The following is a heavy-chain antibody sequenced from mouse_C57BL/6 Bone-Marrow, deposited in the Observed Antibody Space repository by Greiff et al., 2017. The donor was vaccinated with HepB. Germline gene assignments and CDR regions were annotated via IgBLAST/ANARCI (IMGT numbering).Heavy chain of an antibody. J-gene: IGHJ3*01. D-gene: IGHD2-4*01. V-gene: IGHV1-80*01. CDR1: GYAFSSYW. CDR3: ARGGGLRFAY. Sequence: QVQLKESGAELVKPGASVKISCKASGYAFSSYWMNWVKQRPGKGLEWIGQIYPGDGDTNYNGKFKGKATLTADKSSSTAYMQLSSLTSADSAVYFCARGGGLRFAYWGQGTLVTVSA. CDR2: IYPGDGDT.